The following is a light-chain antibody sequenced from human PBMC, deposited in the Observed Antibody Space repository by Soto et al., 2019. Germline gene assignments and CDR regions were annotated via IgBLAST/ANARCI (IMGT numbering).Light chain of an antibody. CDR2: KAS. CDR3: QRYNSYWT. V-gene: IGKV1-5*03. CDR1: QSISSY. J-gene: IGKJ1*01. Sequence: DLQMTQSPSSLSPSVGDRVTITCRASQSISSYVNWYQQKPGKAPKLLIYKASSLESGVPSRFSGSGSRTEFTLTISSLQPDDFATYYCQRYNSYWTFGQGTKVDIK.